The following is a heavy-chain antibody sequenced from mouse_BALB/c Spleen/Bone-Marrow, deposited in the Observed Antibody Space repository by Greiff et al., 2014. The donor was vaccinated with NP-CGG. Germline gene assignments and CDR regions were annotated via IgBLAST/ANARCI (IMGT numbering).Heavy chain of an antibody. V-gene: IGHV5-4*02. CDR3: VRSGERYGAMDY. J-gene: IGHJ4*01. D-gene: IGHD2-10*02. Sequence: DVHLVEFGGGLVKPGGSLKLSCAASGFTFSDYYMCWIRQTPEKRLEWVATVSDGGNYTYYPDSVKGRFTISRDNAKNNLYLQMSSLKSEDTAIYYCVRSGERYGAMDYWGQGTSVTVSS. CDR1: GFTFSDYY. CDR2: VSDGGNYT.